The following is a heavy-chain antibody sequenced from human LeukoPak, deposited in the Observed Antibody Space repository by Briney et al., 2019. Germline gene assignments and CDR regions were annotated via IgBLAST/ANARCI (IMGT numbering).Heavy chain of an antibody. J-gene: IGHJ4*02. D-gene: IGHD2-2*01. CDR1: APTFSSQS. CDR3: AKARYCSSTSCYWLFDY. V-gene: IGHV3-23*01. Sequence: PGWSRRLAGAASAPTFSSQSMSWVSQAPRRGLEWGSAIIGSGGSTYYADSVKGRFTISRDNSKNTLYLQMNSLRAEDTAVYYCAKARYCSSTSCYWLFDYWGQGTLVTVSS. CDR2: IIGSGGST.